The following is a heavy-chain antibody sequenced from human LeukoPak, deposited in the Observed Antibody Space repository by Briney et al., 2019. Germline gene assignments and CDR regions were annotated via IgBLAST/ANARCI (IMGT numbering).Heavy chain of an antibody. CDR1: GFIFSSYA. Sequence: PGGSLRLSCAASGFIFSSYAISWVRQAPGKGLEWVATISDSGGSTYYADSVRGRFTISRDNSKNTVYLQMNSLRAEDTAVYYCAKDRSCTNYVRHGYFDYWGQGTLVTVSS. J-gene: IGHJ4*02. V-gene: IGHV3-23*01. CDR2: ISDSGGST. D-gene: IGHD2-8*01. CDR3: AKDRSCTNYVRHGYFDY.